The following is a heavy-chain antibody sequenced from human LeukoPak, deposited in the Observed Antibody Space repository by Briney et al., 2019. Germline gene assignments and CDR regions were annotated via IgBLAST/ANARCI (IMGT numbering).Heavy chain of an antibody. J-gene: IGHJ4*02. D-gene: IGHD6-6*01. CDR2: ISYDGSNK. Sequence: GGSLRLSCAASGFTVSSYAMHWVRQAPGKGLEWVAVISYDGSNKYYADSVKGRFTISRDNSKNTLYLQMNSLRAEDTAVYYCARGLLYSSSSNFDYWGQGTLVTVSS. CDR3: ARGLLYSSSSNFDY. CDR1: GFTVSSYA. V-gene: IGHV3-30-3*01.